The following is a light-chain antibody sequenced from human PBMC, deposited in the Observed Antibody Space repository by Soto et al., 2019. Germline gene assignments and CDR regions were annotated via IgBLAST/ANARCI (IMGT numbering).Light chain of an antibody. CDR1: TGPVTSDRY. CDR3: LLSYSDGAV. Sequence: QAVVTQEPSLTVSPGGTVTLTCASTTGPVTSDRYPYWFQQKPGQAPRTLIYDTANKHSWTPARFSGSLLGGKAALTLSGAQTDDEADYYCLLSYSDGAVFGGGTKLTVL. J-gene: IGLJ2*01. CDR2: DTA. V-gene: IGLV7-46*01.